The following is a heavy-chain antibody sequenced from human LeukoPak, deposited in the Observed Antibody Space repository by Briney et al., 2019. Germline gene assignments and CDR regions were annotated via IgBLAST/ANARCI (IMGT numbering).Heavy chain of an antibody. J-gene: IGHJ4*02. Sequence: PGGSLRLSCAASGFTVSSNYMSWVRQAPGKGLEWVSVIYSGGSTYYADSVKGRFTISRDNSKNTLYLQMDSLRAEDTAVYYCARDVSGRGDFDYWGQGTLVTVSS. V-gene: IGHV3-53*01. D-gene: IGHD1-26*01. CDR2: IYSGGST. CDR1: GFTVSSNY. CDR3: ARDVSGRGDFDY.